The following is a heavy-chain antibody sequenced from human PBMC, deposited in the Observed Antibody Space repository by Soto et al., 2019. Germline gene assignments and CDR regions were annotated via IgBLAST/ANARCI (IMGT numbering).Heavy chain of an antibody. J-gene: IGHJ4*02. CDR3: ASSPHKDSRPDY. CDR1: GFTFISYW. D-gene: IGHD3-22*01. CDR2: IKYDGSEK. V-gene: IGHV3-7*03. Sequence: PWGSLRLSCAASGFTFISYWISCVRHSPLRWLEWMANIKYDGSEKYYVDSVKGRLTISRDNAKNSLYLQMNSLRAEDTAVYYCASSPHKDSRPDYWGQGTLVTVSS.